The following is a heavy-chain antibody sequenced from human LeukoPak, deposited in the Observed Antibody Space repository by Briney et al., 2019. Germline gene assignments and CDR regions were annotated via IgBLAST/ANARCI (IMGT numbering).Heavy chain of an antibody. CDR2: INTDGSRT. D-gene: IGHD3-22*01. CDR3: ARVDDTSGQNWFDP. Sequence: GGSLRLSCAASGFTFSSYWVHWVRQAPGKGLVWVSRINTDGSRTNYADSVKGRFTISRDNAKNTLYLQMNSLRADDTAVYYCARVDDTSGQNWFDPWGQGTLVTVSS. J-gene: IGHJ5*02. CDR1: GFTFSSYW. V-gene: IGHV3-74*01.